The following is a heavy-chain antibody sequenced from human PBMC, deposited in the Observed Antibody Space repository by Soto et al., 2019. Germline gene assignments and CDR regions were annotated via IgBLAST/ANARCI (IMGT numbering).Heavy chain of an antibody. Sequence: QVQLVQSGAEVKKPGASVKVSCKASGYTFTSYAMHWVRQAPGRRLEWMGWINAGNGNTKYSQKFQGRVTITRDTSASTAYMELSSLRSEDTAVYYCERDLDKFTILADAFDIWGQGTMVTVSS. V-gene: IGHV1-3*01. CDR2: INAGNGNT. CDR3: ERDLDKFTILADAFDI. D-gene: IGHD3-3*01. CDR1: GYTFTSYA. J-gene: IGHJ3*02.